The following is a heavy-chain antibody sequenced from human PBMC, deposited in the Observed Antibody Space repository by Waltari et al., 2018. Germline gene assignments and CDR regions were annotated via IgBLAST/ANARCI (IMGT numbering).Heavy chain of an antibody. V-gene: IGHV4-39*07. Sequence: QLQLQESGPGLVKPSETLSLPCTVSGGSIRSICSYWGWIRQPPGKGLEWIGSIYYSGSTYYNPSLKSRVTISVDTSKNQFSLKLSSVTAADTAVYYCARLMVYAMGHFDPWGQGTLVTVSS. CDR1: GGSIRSICSY. J-gene: IGHJ5*02. CDR2: IYYSGST. D-gene: IGHD2-8*01. CDR3: ARLMVYAMGHFDP.